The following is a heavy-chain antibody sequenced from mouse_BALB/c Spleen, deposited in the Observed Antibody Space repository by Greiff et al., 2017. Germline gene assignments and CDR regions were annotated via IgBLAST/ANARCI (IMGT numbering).Heavy chain of an antibody. Sequence: EVQLQESGPELVKPGASVKMSCKASGYTFTSYVMHWVKQKPGQGLEWIGYINPYNDGTKYNEKFKGKATLTSDKSSSTAYMELSSLTSEDSAVYYCASYYGNYGFDYWGQGTTLTVSS. CDR1: GYTFTSYV. J-gene: IGHJ2*01. D-gene: IGHD2-1*01. V-gene: IGHV1-14*01. CDR2: INPYNDGT. CDR3: ASYYGNYGFDY.